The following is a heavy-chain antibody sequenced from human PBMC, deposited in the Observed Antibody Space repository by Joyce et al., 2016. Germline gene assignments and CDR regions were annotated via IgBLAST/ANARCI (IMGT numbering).Heavy chain of an antibody. D-gene: IGHD3-16*02. Sequence: QVRLRESGPGLVRPSETLSLSCTVAGDSIRNTNYYWSWIRQRPGKGLDGIGNIYFRGRTYYNPALKSRLTISVDTSKNQFSLSLTSATAADTAVYYCARVARPYDYVWGSYRYRNYFDLWGQGTLVAVSS. V-gene: IGHV4-31*03. CDR2: IYFRGRT. J-gene: IGHJ4*02. CDR3: ARVARPYDYVWGSYRYRNYFDL. CDR1: GDSIRNTNYY.